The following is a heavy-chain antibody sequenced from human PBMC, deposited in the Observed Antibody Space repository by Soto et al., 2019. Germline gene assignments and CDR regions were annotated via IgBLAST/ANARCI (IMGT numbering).Heavy chain of an antibody. CDR3: AGQLGYYDY. J-gene: IGHJ4*02. CDR1: GGSIISTTHY. V-gene: IGHV4-39*01. D-gene: IGHD3-16*01. Sequence: SETLSLTCTVSGGSIISTTHYWGWIRQSPGKGLEWIGTIYYSGRTYYNPSLKSRVTMSVDTSKNQFSLNLDSVTAADSAVYFCAGQLGYYDYWGQGTLVTVSS. CDR2: IYYSGRT.